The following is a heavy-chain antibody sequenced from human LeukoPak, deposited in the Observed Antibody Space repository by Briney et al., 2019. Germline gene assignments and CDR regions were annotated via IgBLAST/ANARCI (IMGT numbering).Heavy chain of an antibody. CDR2: IYYSGST. Sequence: NPSETLSLTCTVSGGSVSSGSYYWSWIRQPPGKGLEWIGYIYYSGSTNYNPSLKSRVTISVDTSKNQFSLKLSSVTAADTAVYYCARDLSSIGYYSYYYYYGMDVWGQGTTVTVSS. CDR3: ARDLSSIGYYSYYYYYGMDV. CDR1: GGSVSSGSYY. D-gene: IGHD3-3*01. V-gene: IGHV4-61*01. J-gene: IGHJ6*02.